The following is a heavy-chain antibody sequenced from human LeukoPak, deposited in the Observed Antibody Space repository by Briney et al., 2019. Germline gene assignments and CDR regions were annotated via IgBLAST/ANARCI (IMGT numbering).Heavy chain of an antibody. CDR3: ARLVATIRDLDY. V-gene: IGHV4-39*01. CDR2: IYYSGST. CDR1: GGSISSSSYY. Sequence: ASETLSLTCTVSGGSISSSSYYWGWIRQPPGKGLEGIGSIYYSGSTYYNPPLKSRVTISVDTSKNQFSLKLSSVTAADTAVYYCARLVATIRDLDYWGQGTLVTVSS. D-gene: IGHD5-12*01. J-gene: IGHJ4*02.